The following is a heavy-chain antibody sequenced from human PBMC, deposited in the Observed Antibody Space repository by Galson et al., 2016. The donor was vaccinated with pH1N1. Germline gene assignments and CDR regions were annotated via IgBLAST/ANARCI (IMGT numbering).Heavy chain of an antibody. J-gene: IGHJ4*02. D-gene: IGHD1-1*01. Sequence: SLRLSCAPSGFSFTNYGMHWVRQAPGKGLEWVAFIGYDGNNKYYADSVKGRFTISRDNSKNTLYLQMNSLRTEDTALYDCAKDRTTTRNDGDYWGQGTLVTVSS. V-gene: IGHV3-30*02. CDR3: AKDRTTTRNDGDY. CDR1: GFSFTNYG. CDR2: IGYDGNNK.